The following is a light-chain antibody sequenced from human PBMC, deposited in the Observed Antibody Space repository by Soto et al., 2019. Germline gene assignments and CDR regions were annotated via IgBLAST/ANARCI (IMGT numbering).Light chain of an antibody. V-gene: IGLV1-44*01. CDR1: SSNIGKNI. CDR3: AAWDASLNGQV. J-gene: IGLJ1*01. Sequence: QSVLTQPPSASGTPGQRVTISCSGSSSNIGKNIVNWYQQLPGTAPKLLIYRTDQRPSGVPDRFSGSKSGTSASLAISGLQSEDEADYDCAAWDASLNGQVFCTGTKLTVL. CDR2: RTD.